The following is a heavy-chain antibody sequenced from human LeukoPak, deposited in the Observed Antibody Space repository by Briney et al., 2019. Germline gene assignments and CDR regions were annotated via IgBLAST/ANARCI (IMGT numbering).Heavy chain of an antibody. CDR3: ARNPAGIGDY. CDR1: RFTFSTYN. V-gene: IGHV3-48*02. D-gene: IGHD1-1*01. CDR2: ISSGSEII. J-gene: IGHJ4*02. Sequence: PGGSLRLSCVASRFTFSTYNMNWVCQAPGKGLEWVSFISSGSEIIYYADSVKGRFTVSRDNDKKSLYLQMNSLRDVDTAVYYCARNPAGIGDYLGQGTLVTVSS.